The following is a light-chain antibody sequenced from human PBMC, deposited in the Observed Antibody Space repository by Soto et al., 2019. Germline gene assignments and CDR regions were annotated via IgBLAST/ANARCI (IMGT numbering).Light chain of an antibody. CDR1: QGISNY. J-gene: IGKJ1*01. CDR2: AAS. V-gene: IGKV1-27*01. CDR3: QKYNSAPRT. Sequence: DIQMTKAPSSLSASVGDRVTITCRASQGISNYLAWYQQKPGKVPKLLIYAASTLQSGVPSRFSGSGSGTDFTLTSSSLQPEDVATYYCQKYNSAPRTFGQGTKVAIK.